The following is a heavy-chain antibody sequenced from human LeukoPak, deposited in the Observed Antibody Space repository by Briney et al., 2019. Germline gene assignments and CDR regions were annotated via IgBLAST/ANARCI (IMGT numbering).Heavy chain of an antibody. Sequence: ASVKVSCKASGYTFTGYYMHWVRQAPGQGLEWMGWINPNSGGTNYAQKFQGRVTMTRDTSISTAYMELSSLRSEDTAVYYCARDGSGTLHAFDIWGQGTMVTVSS. CDR3: ARDGSGTLHAFDI. V-gene: IGHV1-2*02. J-gene: IGHJ3*02. CDR2: INPNSGGT. CDR1: GYTFTGYY. D-gene: IGHD3-10*01.